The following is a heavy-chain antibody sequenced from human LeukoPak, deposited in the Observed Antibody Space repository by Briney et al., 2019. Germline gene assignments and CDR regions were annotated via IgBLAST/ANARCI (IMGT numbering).Heavy chain of an antibody. CDR1: GGSISSYY. Sequence: PSETLSLTCTVSGGSISSYYWSWIRQPPGKGLEWIGYIYCSGSTNYNPSLKSRVTISVDTSKNQFSLKLSSVTAADTAVYYCARRTYYYDSSGSSNWFDPWGQGTLVTVSS. J-gene: IGHJ5*02. D-gene: IGHD3-22*01. V-gene: IGHV4-59*08. CDR3: ARRTYYYDSSGSSNWFDP. CDR2: IYCSGST.